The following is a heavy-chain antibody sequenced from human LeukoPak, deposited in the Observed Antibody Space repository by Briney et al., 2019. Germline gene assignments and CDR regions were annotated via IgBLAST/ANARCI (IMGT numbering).Heavy chain of an antibody. CDR2: INTNTGNP. J-gene: IGHJ5*02. Sequence: ASVKVSCKASGYTFTSYAMNWVRQAPGQGLEWMGWINTNTGNPTHAQGFTGRFVFSLDTSVSTAYLQISSLKAEDTAVYYCARDWGYCSSTSCYTGYNWFDPWGQGTLVTVSS. CDR3: ARDWGYCSSTSCYTGYNWFDP. V-gene: IGHV7-4-1*02. D-gene: IGHD2-2*02. CDR1: GYTFTSYA.